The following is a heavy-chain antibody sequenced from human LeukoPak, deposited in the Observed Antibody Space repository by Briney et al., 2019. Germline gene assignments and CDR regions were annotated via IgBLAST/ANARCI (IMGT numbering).Heavy chain of an antibody. CDR1: GYTFTGYY. J-gene: IGHJ5*02. CDR2: INPNSGGT. CDR3: ARDSLVVVPAAIYNWFDP. D-gene: IGHD2-2*02. Sequence: ASVKVSCKASGYTFTGYYMHWVRQAPGQGLEWMGWINPNSGGTNYAQKFQGRVTMTTDTSTSTAYMELRSLRSDDTAVYYCARDSLVVVPAAIYNWFDPWGQGTLVTVSS. V-gene: IGHV1-2*02.